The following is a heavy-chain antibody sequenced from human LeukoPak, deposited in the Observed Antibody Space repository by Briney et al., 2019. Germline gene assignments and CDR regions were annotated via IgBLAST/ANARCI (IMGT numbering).Heavy chain of an antibody. V-gene: IGHV3-49*04. CDR1: GSTHGDYA. D-gene: IGHD6-19*01. J-gene: IGHJ1*01. CDR2: IHSQAYGEKT. CDR3: TPNEDSSGWDP. Sequence: GGPLRPPCRASGSTHGDYAMSGVRQAPGKGLEGLGFIHSQAYGEKTEYSASLKARLTIKRDDSKSIDYLQMNSVNTEDTAVYYCTPNEDSSGWDPWGQGTLVTVSS.